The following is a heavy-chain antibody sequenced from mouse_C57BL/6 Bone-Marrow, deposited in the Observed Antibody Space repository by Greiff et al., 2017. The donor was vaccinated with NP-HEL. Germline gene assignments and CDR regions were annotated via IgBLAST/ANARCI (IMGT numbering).Heavy chain of an antibody. CDR2: IRSKSNNYAT. Sequence: EVMLVESGGGLVQPKGSLKLSCAASGFSFNAYAMNWVRQAPGKGLEWVARIRSKSNNYATYYADSVKDIFTISRDDSESMLYLQMNNLKTEDTVMYYCVRRYGSSPWYFDVWGTGTTVTVSS. J-gene: IGHJ1*03. D-gene: IGHD1-1*01. CDR1: GFSFNAYA. CDR3: VRRYGSSPWYFDV. V-gene: IGHV10-1*01.